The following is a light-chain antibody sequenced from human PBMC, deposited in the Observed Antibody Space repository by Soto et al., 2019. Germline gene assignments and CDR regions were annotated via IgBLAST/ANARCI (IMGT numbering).Light chain of an antibody. Sequence: EIVMTQSPATLSVSPGERATLSCRASQSVSSNLAWYQQKPGQAPRLLLYGASTRDTGIPARFSGSGSGTEYTLTISSLQSEDFAVYYCQHYNNWPRTFGGGTKVEIK. CDR3: QHYNNWPRT. CDR2: GAS. CDR1: QSVSSN. V-gene: IGKV3-15*01. J-gene: IGKJ4*01.